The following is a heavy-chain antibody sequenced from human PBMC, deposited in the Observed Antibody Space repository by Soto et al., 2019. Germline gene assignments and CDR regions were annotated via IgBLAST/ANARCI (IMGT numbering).Heavy chain of an antibody. J-gene: IGHJ3*01. CDR2: IKADGSEK. D-gene: IGHD2-15*01. CDR3: GRDSGGCSGGSCYDALDV. Sequence: GGSLRLSCEASGFTFSSYWMTWVRQAPGKGLEWVANIKADGSEKHYVDSVKGRFTISRDNAKNSLFLQVNSLRAEDTAVYYCGRDSGGCSGGSCYDALDVWGQGTMVTVSS. CDR1: GFTFSSYW. V-gene: IGHV3-7*01.